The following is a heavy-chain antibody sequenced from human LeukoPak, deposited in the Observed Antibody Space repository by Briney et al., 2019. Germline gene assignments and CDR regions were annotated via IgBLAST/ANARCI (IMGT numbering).Heavy chain of an antibody. CDR2: IYYSGST. CDR3: ARGGYCSGGSCYSDWFDP. CDR1: GGSISSSSYY. D-gene: IGHD2-15*01. V-gene: IGHV4-39*01. Sequence: SETLSLTCTVSGGSISSSSYYWGWIRQPPGKGLEWIGSIYYSGSTYYNPSLKSRVTTSVDTSKNQFSLKLSSVTAADTAVYYCARGGYCSGGSCYSDWFDPWGQGTLVTVSS. J-gene: IGHJ5*02.